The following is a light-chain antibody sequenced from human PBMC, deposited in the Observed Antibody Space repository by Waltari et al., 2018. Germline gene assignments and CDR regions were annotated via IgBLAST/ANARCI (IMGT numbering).Light chain of an antibody. CDR2: DAS. V-gene: IGKV3-11*01. Sequence: DIVLTQSPATLSLSPGERATLSFRASQSGSSTYFAWYQQKPGQAPRLLINDASNRATGVPARFSGSGSGTDFTLTISSLEPEDFAVYYCQQRSNWPPRYTFGQGTKLEIK. J-gene: IGKJ2*01. CDR3: QQRSNWPPRYT. CDR1: QSGSSTY.